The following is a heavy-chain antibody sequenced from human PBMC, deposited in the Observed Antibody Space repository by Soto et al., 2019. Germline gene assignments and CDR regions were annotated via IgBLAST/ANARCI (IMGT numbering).Heavy chain of an antibody. V-gene: IGHV3-21*01. CDR1: GFTFSSYS. CDR2: ISSSSSYI. D-gene: IGHD5-12*01. CDR3: AREVSKYSGYDFDY. Sequence: GGSLRLSCAASGFTFSSYSMNWVRQAPGKGVEWVSSISSSSSYIYYAGSVKGRFTISRDNAKNSLYLQMNSLRAEDTAVYYCAREVSKYSGYDFDYWGQGTLVTVSS. J-gene: IGHJ4*02.